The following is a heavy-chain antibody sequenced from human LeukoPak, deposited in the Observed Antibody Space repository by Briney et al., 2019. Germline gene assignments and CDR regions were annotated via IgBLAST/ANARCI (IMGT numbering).Heavy chain of an antibody. CDR1: GFTFSSYE. CDR3: AKDRVCSGGSCYFDY. D-gene: IGHD2-15*01. Sequence: GGSLRLSCAASGFTFSSYEINWVRQAPGKGLEWVSAISDSGGSTYYADSVKGRFTISRDNSKNTLYLQMNSLRAEDTAVYYCAKDRVCSGGSCYFDYWGQGTLVTVSS. CDR2: ISDSGGST. V-gene: IGHV3-23*01. J-gene: IGHJ4*02.